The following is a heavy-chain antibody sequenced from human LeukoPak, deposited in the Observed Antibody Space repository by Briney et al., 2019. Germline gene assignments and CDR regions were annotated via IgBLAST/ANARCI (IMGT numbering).Heavy chain of an antibody. CDR2: IYPGDSDA. CDR1: GYSFTNYW. V-gene: IGHV5-51*01. CDR3: ARRRGLYSGSYYPSDY. Sequence: KCGESLKISCKGSGYSFTNYWIGWVRQMPGKGLKWMGIIYPGDSDARYSPSFQGQVTISADKSISTAYLQWSSLKASDTAMYYCARRRGLYSGSYYPSDYWGQGTLVTVSS. D-gene: IGHD1-26*01. J-gene: IGHJ4*02.